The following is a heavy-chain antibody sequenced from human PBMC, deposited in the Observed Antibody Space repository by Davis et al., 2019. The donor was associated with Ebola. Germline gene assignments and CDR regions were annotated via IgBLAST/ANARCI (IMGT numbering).Heavy chain of an antibody. CDR3: ARGGGRYYDSSGYVFDI. V-gene: IGHV1-46*01. J-gene: IGHJ3*02. CDR1: GYRFTSYY. Sequence: ASVKVSCKASGYRFTSYYMHWVRQAPGQGLEWMGIINPITGGTSYAQNFQVRVNMTRDTSTSTVYMELSSPRSEDTAVYYCARGGGRYYDSSGYVFDIWGQGTMVKVSS. CDR2: INPITGGT. D-gene: IGHD3-22*01.